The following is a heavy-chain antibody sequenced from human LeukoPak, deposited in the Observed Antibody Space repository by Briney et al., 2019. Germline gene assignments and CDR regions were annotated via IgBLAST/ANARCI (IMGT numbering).Heavy chain of an antibody. Sequence: SETLSLTCTVSGVSGGSAGYYWSWIRQPPGGGLEWIGYIYYISNTNYNPSLKSRVTMSLNPSGNQFSLELYSVTAADTAMYYCARTQSQSGSYRYYFGYWGQGTLVTVSS. CDR2: IYYISNT. J-gene: IGHJ4*02. CDR1: GVSGGSAGYY. CDR3: ARTQSQSGSYRYYFGY. D-gene: IGHD1-26*01. V-gene: IGHV4-61*08.